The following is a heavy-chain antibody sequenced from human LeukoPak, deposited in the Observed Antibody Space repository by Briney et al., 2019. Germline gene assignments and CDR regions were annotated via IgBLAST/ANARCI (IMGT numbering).Heavy chain of an antibody. Sequence: GGSLRLSCAASGFTFSSYGMHWVRQAPGKGLEWVAFIRYDGSNKYYADSVKGRFTISRDNSKNTLYLQMNSLRAEDTAVYYCAKDGPTYYDFWSGYYGFDYWGQGTLVTVSS. J-gene: IGHJ4*02. V-gene: IGHV3-30*02. D-gene: IGHD3-3*01. CDR3: AKDGPTYYDFWSGYYGFDY. CDR1: GFTFSSYG. CDR2: IRYDGSNK.